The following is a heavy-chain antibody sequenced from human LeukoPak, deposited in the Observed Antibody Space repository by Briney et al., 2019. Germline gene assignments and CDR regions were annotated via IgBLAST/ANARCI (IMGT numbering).Heavy chain of an antibody. D-gene: IGHD6-19*01. CDR1: GGSISTYY. CDR2: IYYSGST. Sequence: SETLSLTCTVSGGSISTYYWSWTRQPPGKGLEWIGYIYYSGSTYNPSLKSRVTISVDTSKNQFYLKLSSVTGADTAVYYCARGGWYSHLWGQGALVTVSS. J-gene: IGHJ5*02. CDR3: ARGGWYSHL. V-gene: IGHV4-59*01.